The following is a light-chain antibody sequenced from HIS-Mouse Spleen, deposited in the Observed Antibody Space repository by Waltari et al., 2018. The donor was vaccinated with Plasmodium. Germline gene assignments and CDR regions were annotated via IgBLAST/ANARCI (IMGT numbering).Light chain of an antibody. CDR3: SSYTSSRDVV. V-gene: IGLV2-14*03. CDR2: DVS. CDR1: SSDVGGYNY. Sequence: QSALTQPASVSGSPGQSITISCTGTSSDVGGYNYVTWHQQHPGKAPKLMIYDVSNRPSGVSNRFSGSKSGNTASLTISGLQAEDEADYYCSSYTSSRDVVFGGGTKLTVL. J-gene: IGLJ2*01.